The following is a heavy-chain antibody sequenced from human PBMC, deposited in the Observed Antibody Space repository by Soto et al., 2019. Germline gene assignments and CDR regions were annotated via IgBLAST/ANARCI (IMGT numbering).Heavy chain of an antibody. CDR2: ISYHGSNR. V-gene: IGHV3-30-3*01. CDR3: ARGYGGNSYYFDY. J-gene: IGHJ4*02. CDR1: GFTFISYG. D-gene: IGHD4-17*01. Sequence: QVQLVESGGGVVQPGRSLRLSCAASGFTFISYGMHWVRQAPGKGLEWVADISYHGSNRDYADSVKGRFTISRDNSKNTVYLEMSSLRAEDTAVYYCARGYGGNSYYFDYWGQGTLVIVSS.